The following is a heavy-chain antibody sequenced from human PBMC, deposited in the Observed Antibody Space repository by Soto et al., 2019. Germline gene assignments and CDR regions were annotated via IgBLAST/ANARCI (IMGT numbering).Heavy chain of an antibody. J-gene: IGHJ4*02. V-gene: IGHV3-30*03. Sequence: QVQLVESGGGVVQPGRSLRLSCAASGFTFSSYGMHWVRQAPGKGLEWVAVISKDGNVKYYAESVKGRFTITRDNSKNTSSLKMSSLGAEDTATYYCTGEVASGYWGQGTLVTVSS. CDR1: GFTFSSYG. D-gene: IGHD2-8*02. CDR3: TGEVASGY. CDR2: ISKDGNVK.